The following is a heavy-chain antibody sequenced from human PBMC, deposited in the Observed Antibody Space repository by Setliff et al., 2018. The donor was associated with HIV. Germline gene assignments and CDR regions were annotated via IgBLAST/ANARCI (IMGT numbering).Heavy chain of an antibody. D-gene: IGHD5-18*01. V-gene: IGHV4-38-2*02. J-gene: IGHJ4*02. Sequence: LSCAASGFTFSDYYMSWIRQAPGKGLEWIGSIYYSGSTYYNPSLKSRVTISVDTSKNQFSLKLSSVTAADTAVYYCARERSRGYTDPPRFDYWGQGTLVTVSS. CDR2: IYYSGST. CDR1: GFTFSDYY. CDR3: ARERSRGYTDPPRFDY.